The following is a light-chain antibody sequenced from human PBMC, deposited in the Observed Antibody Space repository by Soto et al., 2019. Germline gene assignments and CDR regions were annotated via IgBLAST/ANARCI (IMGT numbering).Light chain of an antibody. CDR3: QQYGSSSYT. CDR1: QSVSSSY. CDR2: GAS. V-gene: IGKV3-20*01. J-gene: IGKJ2*01. Sequence: EIVLTQSPGTLSLSPGERATLSCRASQSVSSSYLAWYQQKPGQAPRLLIYGASSGATGIPDRFSGSGSRTDFTLTISRLEPEDFAVYYCQQYGSSSYTFGQGTKLEIK.